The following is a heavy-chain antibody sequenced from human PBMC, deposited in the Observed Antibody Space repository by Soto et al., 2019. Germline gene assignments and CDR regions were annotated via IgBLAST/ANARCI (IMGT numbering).Heavy chain of an antibody. CDR2: IDSSSSNK. D-gene: IGHD5-18*01. CDR1: GFTLDSYS. J-gene: IGHJ4*02. Sequence: GGSLRLSCAASGFTLDSYSINWVRQAPGKGLEWVSYIDSSSSNKHYADSVKGRFTISRGNAKNALYLQMSSLRDEDTAVYYCARDDDSAMALNFDYWGQGTLVTVSS. CDR3: ARDDDSAMALNFDY. V-gene: IGHV3-48*02.